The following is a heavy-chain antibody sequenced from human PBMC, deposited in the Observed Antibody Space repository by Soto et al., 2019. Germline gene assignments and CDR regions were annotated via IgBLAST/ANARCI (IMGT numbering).Heavy chain of an antibody. CDR3: ARGRGYCSGCSCSYNLFAP. J-gene: IGHJ5*02. D-gene: IGHD2-15*01. CDR1: GGSFSGYY. V-gene: IGHV4-34*01. CDR2: INHSGST. Sequence: PENLSLTCAVYGGSFSGYYWSWIRQPPGKGLEWIGEINHSGSTNYNPSLKSRVTISVDTSKDQFSLKLSSVTAADTAVYYCARGRGYCSGCSCSYNLFAPWGQGTLVTVSS.